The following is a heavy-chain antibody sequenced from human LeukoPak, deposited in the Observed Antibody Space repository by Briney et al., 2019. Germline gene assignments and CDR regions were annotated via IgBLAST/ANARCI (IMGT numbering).Heavy chain of an antibody. CDR1: GGSFSGYY. D-gene: IGHD6-13*01. Sequence: SETLSLTCAVYGGSFSGYYWSWIRQPPGKGLEWIGEINHSGSTNYNPSLKSRVTISVDTSKNQFSLKLSSVTAADTAVYYCASPIAAAGKAGYRGQGTLVTVSS. CDR2: INHSGST. V-gene: IGHV4-34*01. CDR3: ASPIAAAGKAGY. J-gene: IGHJ4*02.